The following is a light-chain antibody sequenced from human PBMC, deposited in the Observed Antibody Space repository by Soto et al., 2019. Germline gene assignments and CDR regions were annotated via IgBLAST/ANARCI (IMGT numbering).Light chain of an antibody. CDR2: AAS. V-gene: IGKV1-27*01. CDR3: QKYNSAPRT. CDR1: QGISNY. Sequence: DIQMTQSPSSLSASVGDRVTITCRASQGISNYLAWYQQKPGKVPKLLIYAASTLHSGVPSRFSGSGSGTDFTLTISSLHAEDVATYYCQKYNSAPRTFGQGTKVEIK. J-gene: IGKJ1*01.